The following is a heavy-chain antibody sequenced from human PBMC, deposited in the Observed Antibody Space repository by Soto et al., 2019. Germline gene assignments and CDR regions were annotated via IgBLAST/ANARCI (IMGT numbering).Heavy chain of an antibody. J-gene: IGHJ4*02. V-gene: IGHV3-30-3*01. D-gene: IGHD3-16*01. CDR1: GFTFSSYA. CDR2: ISYDGST. Sequence: PGGSLRLSCAASGFTFSSYAMHWVRQAPGKGLEWVAVISYDGSTYYADSVKGRFTISRDNSKNTLYLQMNSLRAEDTAVYYCANHPYIWGSSAWYFDYWGQGTLVTVSS. CDR3: ANHPYIWGSSAWYFDY.